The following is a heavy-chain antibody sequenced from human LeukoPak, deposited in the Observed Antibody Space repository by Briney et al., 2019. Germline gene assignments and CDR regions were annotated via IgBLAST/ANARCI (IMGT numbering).Heavy chain of an antibody. D-gene: IGHD3-22*01. Sequence: ASVKVSCKASGYTFTGYYMHWVRQAPGQGLEWMGRINPNSGGTNYAQKFQGRVTMTRDTSISTAYMELSRLRSDDTAVYYCARGSGYHFEAFDIWGQGTMVTVSS. V-gene: IGHV1-2*06. J-gene: IGHJ3*02. CDR3: ARGSGYHFEAFDI. CDR1: GYTFTGYY. CDR2: INPNSGGT.